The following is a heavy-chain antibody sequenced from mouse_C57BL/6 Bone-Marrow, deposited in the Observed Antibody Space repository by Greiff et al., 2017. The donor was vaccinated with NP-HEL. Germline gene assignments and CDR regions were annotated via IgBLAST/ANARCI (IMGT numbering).Heavy chain of an antibody. Sequence: EVKLMESGGGLVKPGGSLKLSCAASGFTFSDYGMHWVRQAPEKGLEWVAYISSGSSTIYYADTGKGRFTISRDNAKNTLFLQMTSLRSEDTAMYYCARNDYDDLDYWGQGTTLTVSS. CDR1: GFTFSDYG. J-gene: IGHJ2*01. D-gene: IGHD2-4*01. CDR3: ARNDYDDLDY. V-gene: IGHV5-17*01. CDR2: ISSGSSTI.